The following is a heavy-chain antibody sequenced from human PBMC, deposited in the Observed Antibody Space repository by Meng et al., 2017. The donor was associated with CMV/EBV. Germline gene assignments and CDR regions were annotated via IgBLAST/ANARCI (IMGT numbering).Heavy chain of an antibody. D-gene: IGHD3-3*01. J-gene: IGHJ4*02. Sequence: QGQLQGPGPGRFKPSHPLSLPGTVSGGSISSGDYYWSWIRQPPGKGLEWIGYIYYSGSTYYNPSLKSRVTISVDTSKNQFSLKLSSVTAADTAVYYCARDNRRGGVDYWGQGTLVTVSS. V-gene: IGHV4-30-4*08. CDR3: ARDNRRGGVDY. CDR1: GGSISSGDYY. CDR2: IYYSGST.